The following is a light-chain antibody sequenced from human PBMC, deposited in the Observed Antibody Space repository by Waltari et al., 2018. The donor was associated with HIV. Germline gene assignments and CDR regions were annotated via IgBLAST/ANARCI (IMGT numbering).Light chain of an antibody. J-gene: IGLJ2*01. V-gene: IGLV1-44*01. CDR3: AAWDDSLNGHVL. CDR1: SSNIGSNP. CDR2: NNN. Sequence: QSVLTQPPSASGTPGQRVTFSCSGSSSNIGSNPVDWYQKLPGTAPRLLIYNNNQRPSGVPDRFSGSKSGTSASLAISGLQSEVEADYYCAAWDDSLNGHVLFGGGTKLTVL.